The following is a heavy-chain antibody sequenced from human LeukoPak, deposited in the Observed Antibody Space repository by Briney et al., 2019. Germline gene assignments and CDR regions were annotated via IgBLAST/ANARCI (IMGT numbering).Heavy chain of an antibody. CDR2: ISTYNGNT. CDR1: GYIFSNYG. J-gene: IGHJ3*02. Sequence: ASAKVSCKASGYIFSNYGISWVRQAPGQGLEWVGWISTYNGNTDYAQKVQGRVTMTTDTSTSTVYMELRSLRSDDTAIYYCARDADGVVVTPPGTFDIWGQGTRVTVSS. V-gene: IGHV1-18*01. D-gene: IGHD4-23*01. CDR3: ARDADGVVVTPPGTFDI.